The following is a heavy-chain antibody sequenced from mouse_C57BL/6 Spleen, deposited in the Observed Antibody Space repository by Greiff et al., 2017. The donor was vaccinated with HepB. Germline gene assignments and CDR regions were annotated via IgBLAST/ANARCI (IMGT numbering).Heavy chain of an antibody. CDR3: ARSRYYYGSSYDYAMDY. CDR1: GYAFTNYL. J-gene: IGHJ4*01. V-gene: IGHV1-54*01. CDR2: INPGSGGT. Sequence: QVQLQQSGAELVRPGTSVKVSCKASGYAFTNYLIEWVKQRPGQGLEWIGVINPGSGGTNYNEKFKGKATLTADKSSSTAYIQLSSLTSEDSAVYFCARSRYYYGSSYDYAMDYWGQGTSVTVSS. D-gene: IGHD1-1*01.